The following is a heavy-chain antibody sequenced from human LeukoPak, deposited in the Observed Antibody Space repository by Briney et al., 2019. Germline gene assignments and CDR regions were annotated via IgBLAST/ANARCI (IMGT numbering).Heavy chain of an antibody. D-gene: IGHD5-12*01. Sequence: SETLSLTCTVSGYSISSGYYWGWIRQSPGKGLEWIASMYHSGSTYYNPSLKSRVTISVDTSKNQFSLKLSSVTAADTAVYYCARDSIVATAFDIWGQGTMVTVSS. V-gene: IGHV4-38-2*02. CDR2: MYHSGST. J-gene: IGHJ3*02. CDR1: GYSISSGYY. CDR3: ARDSIVATAFDI.